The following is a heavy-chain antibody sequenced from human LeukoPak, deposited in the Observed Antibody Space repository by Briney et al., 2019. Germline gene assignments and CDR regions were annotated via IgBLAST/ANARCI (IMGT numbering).Heavy chain of an antibody. CDR3: TYSSGWYGEFDY. CDR2: IYSGGSR. CDR1: GFTVSSNY. Sequence: GGSLRLSCAASGFTVSSNYMSWVRQAPGKGLEWVSVIYSGGSRYYADSVKGRLPISRDNSKKPLYLQMNSLRAEDTAVYYCTYSSGWYGEFDYWGQGTLVTVSS. J-gene: IGHJ4*02. V-gene: IGHV3-53*01. D-gene: IGHD6-19*01.